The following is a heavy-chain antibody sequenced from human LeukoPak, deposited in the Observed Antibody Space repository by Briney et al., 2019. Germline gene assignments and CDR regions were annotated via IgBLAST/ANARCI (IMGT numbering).Heavy chain of an antibody. V-gene: IGHV4-59*08. CDR3: ARRAYGYVWGRYRFAPDAFDI. J-gene: IGHJ3*02. D-gene: IGHD3-16*02. CDR1: GGSISSYY. CDR2: IYYSGST. Sequence: SETLSLTCTVSGGSISSYYWSWIRQPPGKGLEWIGYIYYSGSTNYNPSLKSRVTISVDTSKNQFSLKLSSVTAADTAVYYCARRAYGYVWGRYRFAPDAFDIWGQGTMVTVSS.